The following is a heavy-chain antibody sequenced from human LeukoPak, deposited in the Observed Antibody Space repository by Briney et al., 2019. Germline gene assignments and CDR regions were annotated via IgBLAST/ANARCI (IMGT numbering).Heavy chain of an antibody. CDR1: GYTFTGYY. CDR3: ARYTTTGTWDY. V-gene: IGHV1-2*02. CDR2: INPNSGGT. J-gene: IGHJ4*02. Sequence: ASVKVSCKASGYTFTGYYMHWVRHTPQQRLEWMGWINPNSGGTNYAQKFQGRVTMTRDTSISTGYMELSRLRSDDTALYYCARYTTTGTWDYWGQGSLVSVSS. D-gene: IGHD1-1*01.